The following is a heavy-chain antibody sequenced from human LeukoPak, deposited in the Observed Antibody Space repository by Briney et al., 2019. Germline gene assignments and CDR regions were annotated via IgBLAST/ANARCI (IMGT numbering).Heavy chain of an antibody. Sequence: ESSEALSLTCTVSGGSISSGSYYWSWIRQPPGKGLEWIGEINHSGSTNYNPSLKSRVTISVDTSKNQFSLKLTSVTAADTAVYYCARAPTVTFFDYWGQGTLVTVSS. V-gene: IGHV4-39*01. CDR1: GGSISSGSYY. CDR2: INHSGST. J-gene: IGHJ4*02. D-gene: IGHD4-17*01. CDR3: ARAPTVTFFDY.